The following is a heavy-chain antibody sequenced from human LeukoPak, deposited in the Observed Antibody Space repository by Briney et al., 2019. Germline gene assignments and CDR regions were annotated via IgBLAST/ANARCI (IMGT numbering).Heavy chain of an antibody. CDR2: IRSDGSHK. Sequence: PGRSLRLSCAASGFTFSTYGMHWVRQAPGMGLEWVAVIRSDGSHKYYADSVKGRFTISRDTSKNTLYLQMNSLRADDTAVYYCARGSSAWSDGDWFDPWGQGTLVTVSS. V-gene: IGHV3-33*01. CDR1: GFTFSTYG. CDR3: ARGSSAWSDGDWFDP. J-gene: IGHJ5*02. D-gene: IGHD1-26*01.